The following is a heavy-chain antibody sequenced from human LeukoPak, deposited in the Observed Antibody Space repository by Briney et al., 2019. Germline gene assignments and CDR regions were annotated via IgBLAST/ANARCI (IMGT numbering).Heavy chain of an antibody. CDR3: ARVTVLRGVIPDWYFDL. CDR1: GGSISSSSYY. CDR2: IYYSGST. J-gene: IGHJ2*01. D-gene: IGHD3-10*01. V-gene: IGHV4-39*07. Sequence: PSETLSLTCTVSGGSISSSSYYWGWIRQPPGKGLEWIGSIYYSGSTYYNPSLKSRVTISVDTSKSQFSLKLSSVTAADTAVYYCARVTVLRGVIPDWYFDLWGRGTLVTVSS.